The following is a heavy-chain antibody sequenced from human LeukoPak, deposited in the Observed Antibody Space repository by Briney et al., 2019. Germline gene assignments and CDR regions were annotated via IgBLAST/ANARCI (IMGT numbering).Heavy chain of an antibody. D-gene: IGHD3-22*01. CDR3: ASPAPTQYYYDSSGYTW. V-gene: IGHV1-69*13. CDR2: IIPIFGTA. J-gene: IGHJ4*02. CDR1: GGTFSSYA. Sequence: ASVNVSCKASGGTFSSYAISWVRQAPGQGLEWMGGIIPIFGTANYAQKFQGRVTITADESTSTAYMELSSLRSEDTAVYYCASPAPTQYYYDSSGYTWWGQGTLVTVSS.